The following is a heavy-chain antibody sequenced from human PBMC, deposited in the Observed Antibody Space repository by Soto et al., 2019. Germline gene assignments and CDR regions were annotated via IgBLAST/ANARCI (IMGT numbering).Heavy chain of an antibody. CDR1: GFTFSDYY. Sequence: PVGSLRLSCAASGFTFSDYYMSWIRQAPGKGLEWVSYISSSGSTIYYADSVKGRFTISRDNAKNSLYLQMNSLRAEDTAVYYCARSVALAAAGNGRYYGMDVWGQGTTVTVSS. CDR3: ARSVALAAAGNGRYYGMDV. D-gene: IGHD6-13*01. CDR2: ISSSGSTI. V-gene: IGHV3-11*01. J-gene: IGHJ6*02.